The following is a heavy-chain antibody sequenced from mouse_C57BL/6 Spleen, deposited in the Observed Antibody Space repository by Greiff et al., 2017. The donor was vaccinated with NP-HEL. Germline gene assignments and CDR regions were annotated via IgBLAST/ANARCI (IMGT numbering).Heavy chain of an antibody. CDR1: GFTFSDYG. Sequence: EVKVEESGGGLVKPGGSLKLSCAASGFTFSDYGMHWVRQAPEQGLEWVAYISSGSSTIYYADTVKGRFTISRDNAKNTLFLQMTSLWSEDTAMYYCARAEITTVPPWYFDVWGTGTTVTVSS. CDR2: ISSGSSTI. D-gene: IGHD1-1*01. V-gene: IGHV5-17*01. CDR3: ARAEITTVPPWYFDV. J-gene: IGHJ1*03.